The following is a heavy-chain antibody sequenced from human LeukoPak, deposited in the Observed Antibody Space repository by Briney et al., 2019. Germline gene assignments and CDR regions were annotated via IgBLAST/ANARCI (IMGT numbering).Heavy chain of an antibody. V-gene: IGHV4-59*08. CDR1: GGSISSYY. CDR3: ARHGYSSGWYRGGAFDI. J-gene: IGHJ3*02. D-gene: IGHD6-19*01. Sequence: SETLSLTCTVSGGSISSYYWSWIRQPPGKGLEWIGYIYYSGSTNYNPSLKSRVTISVDTSKNQFSLKLSSVTAADTAVYYCARHGYSSGWYRGGAFDIWGQGTMVTVSS. CDR2: IYYSGST.